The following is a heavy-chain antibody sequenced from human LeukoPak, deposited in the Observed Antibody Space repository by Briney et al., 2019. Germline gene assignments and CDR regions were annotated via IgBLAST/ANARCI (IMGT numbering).Heavy chain of an antibody. V-gene: IGHV4-34*01. Sequence: SETLSLTCAVYGGSFSGYYWSWIRPRPGKGLEWIGEIKHSGSTNYNPSLKSRVTISVDTSKNQFSLKLSSGTAADTAVYYCARGLYCSSTSCEDYWGQGTLVTVSS. CDR3: ARGLYCSSTSCEDY. J-gene: IGHJ4*02. CDR1: GGSFSGYY. D-gene: IGHD2-2*01. CDR2: IKHSGST.